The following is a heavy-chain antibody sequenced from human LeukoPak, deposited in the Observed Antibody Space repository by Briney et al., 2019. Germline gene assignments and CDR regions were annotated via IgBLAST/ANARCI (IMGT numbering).Heavy chain of an antibody. V-gene: IGHV3-66*01. Sequence: GGSLRLSCAASGFTFNNAWLSWVRQAPGKGLEWVSVIYSGGSTYYADSVKGRFTISRDNSKNTLYLQMNSLRAEDTAVYYCARVPPEYYDILTGYYTGYYFDYWGQGTLVTVSS. D-gene: IGHD3-9*01. CDR1: GFTFNNAW. CDR3: ARVPPEYYDILTGYYTGYYFDY. J-gene: IGHJ4*02. CDR2: IYSGGST.